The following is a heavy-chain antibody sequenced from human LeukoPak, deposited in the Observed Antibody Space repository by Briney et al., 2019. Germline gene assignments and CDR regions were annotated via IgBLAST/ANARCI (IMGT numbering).Heavy chain of an antibody. V-gene: IGHV1-46*01. J-gene: IGHJ4*02. D-gene: IGHD2-21*02. CDR2: INPSGGST. Sequence: ASVKASCKASGYTFTCYYMHWVRQAPGQGLEWMGIINPSGGSTSYAQKFQGRVTMTGDTSTSTVYMELSSLRSEDTAVYYCARVSSGQYCGGDCYSDYWGQGTLVTVSS. CDR1: GYTFTCYY. CDR3: ARVSSGQYCGGDCYSDY.